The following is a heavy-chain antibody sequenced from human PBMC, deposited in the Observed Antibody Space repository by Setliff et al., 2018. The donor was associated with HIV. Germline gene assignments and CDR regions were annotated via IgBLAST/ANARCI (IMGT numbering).Heavy chain of an antibody. V-gene: IGHV4-34*01. CDR3: AGGPGTTSIDY. Sequence: SETLSLTCAVYGGSLSGYYWSWIRQPPGKGLEWIGEINHSGSTNYNMSLWSRVTISLDASRNQFSLELISVTAADTAVYYCAGGPGTTSIDYWAQGTLVTVSS. J-gene: IGHJ4*02. CDR1: GGSLSGYY. D-gene: IGHD1-26*01. CDR2: INHSGST.